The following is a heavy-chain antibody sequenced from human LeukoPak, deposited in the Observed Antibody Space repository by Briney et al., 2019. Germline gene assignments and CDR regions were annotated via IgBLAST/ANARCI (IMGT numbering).Heavy chain of an antibody. Sequence: SETLSLTCTVSGGSISSYYWRWIRQPPGKGLEWIGYIYYSGSTNYNPSLKSRVTISVDTSKNQFSLKLSSVTAADTAVYYCARTGPDYYDSSGYYDYWGQGTLVTVSS. CDR3: ARTGPDYYDSSGYYDY. J-gene: IGHJ4*02. CDR2: IYYSGST. V-gene: IGHV4-59*01. CDR1: GGSISSYY. D-gene: IGHD3-22*01.